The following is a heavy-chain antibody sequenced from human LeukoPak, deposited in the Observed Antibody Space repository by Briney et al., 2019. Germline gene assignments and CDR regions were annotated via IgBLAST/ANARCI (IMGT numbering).Heavy chain of an antibody. J-gene: IGHJ5*02. V-gene: IGHV4-59*01. D-gene: IGHD3-22*01. CDR2: IYYNGGT. Sequence: SETLSLTCTVSGGSISSYYWSWIRQPPGKGLEWIGYIYYNGGTNYNPSLRSRVTISVDTSKNHFSLRLSSVTAADTAMYYCARFPSYDSSGPWPWGQGTLVTVSS. CDR3: ARFPSYDSSGPWP. CDR1: GGSISSYY.